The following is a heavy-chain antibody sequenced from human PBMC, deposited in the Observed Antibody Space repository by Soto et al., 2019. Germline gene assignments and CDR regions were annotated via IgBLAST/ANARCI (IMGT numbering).Heavy chain of an antibody. D-gene: IGHD5-18*01. CDR1: GGTFSSYA. Sequence: GASVKVSCKASGGTFSSYAISWVRQAPGQGLEWMGGIIPIFGTANYAQKFQGRVTITADESTSTAYMKLSSLRSEDTAVYYCARRGETAMVYYYYGMDVWGQGTTVTVSS. CDR2: IIPIFGTA. CDR3: ARRGETAMVYYYYGMDV. V-gene: IGHV1-69*13. J-gene: IGHJ6*02.